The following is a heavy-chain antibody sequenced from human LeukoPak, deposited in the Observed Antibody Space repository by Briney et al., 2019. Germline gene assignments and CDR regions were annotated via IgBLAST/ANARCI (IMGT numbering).Heavy chain of an antibody. CDR3: ARSNGMDV. J-gene: IGHJ6*02. CDR2: INIDGSST. Sequence: GGSVRLSCAASGFTYSSYWKNWLRQAPGKGLVWVSRINIDGSSTNYADSVKGRFTISRDNAKNTLYLQMNSLRAEDTAVYYCARSNGMDVWGQGTTVTVSS. CDR1: GFTYSSYW. V-gene: IGHV3-74*01.